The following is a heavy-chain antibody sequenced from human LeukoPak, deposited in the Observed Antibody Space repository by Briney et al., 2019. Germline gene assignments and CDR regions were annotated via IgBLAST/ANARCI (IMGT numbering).Heavy chain of an antibody. CDR1: GFTFSSYG. Sequence: GGSLRLSCAASGFTFSSYGMHWVRQAPGKGLEWVAVISYDGSNKYYADSVKGRFTISRDNSKNTLYLQMNSLRAEDTAVYYCAKDRPLAVAGLFDHWGQGTLVTVSS. V-gene: IGHV3-30*18. D-gene: IGHD6-19*01. CDR2: ISYDGSNK. CDR3: AKDRPLAVAGLFDH. J-gene: IGHJ4*02.